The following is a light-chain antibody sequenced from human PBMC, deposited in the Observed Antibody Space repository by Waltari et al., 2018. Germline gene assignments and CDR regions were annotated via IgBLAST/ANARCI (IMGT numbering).Light chain of an antibody. CDR2: GAS. CDR1: QSVSSGY. V-gene: IGKV3-20*01. CDR3: QHYGSSPWT. J-gene: IGKJ1*01. Sequence: ERVLTQSPGTLSLSPGERATLSYRASQSVSSGYLAWYQQRPGQAPRLLIYGASTRATGIPDRFSGSGSGTDLTLTISRLEPEDSAVYYCQHYGSSPWTFGQGTKVEIK.